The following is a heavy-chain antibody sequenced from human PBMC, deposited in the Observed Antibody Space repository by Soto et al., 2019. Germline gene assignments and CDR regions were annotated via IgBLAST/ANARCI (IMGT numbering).Heavy chain of an antibody. CDR3: ARLNLIMTTVTSSWFDP. CDR1: GGSISSYY. CDR2: IDYSGST. Sequence: SETLSLTCTVSGGSISSYYWSWIRQPPGKGLEWIGYIDYSGSTNYNPSLKSRVTISVDTSKNQFSLKLTSVTAADTAVYYCARLNLIMTTVTSSWFDPWGQGTLVTVSS. J-gene: IGHJ5*02. D-gene: IGHD4-17*01. V-gene: IGHV4-59*08.